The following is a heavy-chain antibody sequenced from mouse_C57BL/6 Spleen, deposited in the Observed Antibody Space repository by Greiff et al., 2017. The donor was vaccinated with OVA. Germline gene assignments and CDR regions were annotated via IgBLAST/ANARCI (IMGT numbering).Heavy chain of an antibody. CDR3: ARSVVEVRYFDV. V-gene: IGHV1-42*01. D-gene: IGHD1-1*01. J-gene: IGHJ1*03. Sequence: VQLKQSGPELVKPGASVKISCKASGYSFTGYYMNWVKQSPEKSLEWIGEINPSTGGTTYNQKFKAKATLTVDKSSSTAYMQLKSLTSEDSAVYYCARSVVEVRYFDVWGTGTTVTVSS. CDR2: INPSTGGT. CDR1: GYSFTGYY.